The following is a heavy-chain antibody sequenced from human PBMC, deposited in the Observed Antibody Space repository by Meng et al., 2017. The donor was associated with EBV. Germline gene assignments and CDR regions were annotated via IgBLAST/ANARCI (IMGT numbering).Heavy chain of an antibody. CDR1: GGTFSSYA. CDR3: ARAEIAAAGRLDY. V-gene: IGHV1-69*06. D-gene: IGHD6-13*01. Sequence: VKRPGSSGTVSSKASGGTFSSYAISWLRQVPGQGLEWMGGIIPIFGTANYAQKFQGRVTITADKSTSTAYMELSSLRSEDTAVYYCARAEIAAAGRLDYWGQGTLVTVSS. CDR2: IIPIFGTA. J-gene: IGHJ4*02.